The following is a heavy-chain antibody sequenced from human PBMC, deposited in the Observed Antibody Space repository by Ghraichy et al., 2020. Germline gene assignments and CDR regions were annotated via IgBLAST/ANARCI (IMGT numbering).Heavy chain of an antibody. Sequence: TLSLTCDVSGGSISSSGYYWGWIRQPPGKGLEWIGIVFYSGRTFYSTSLKSRVIISVDTSKNQFSLKLTSVTVADTAVYYCASQITSPYGDYFDSWGQGTLVTVSS. D-gene: IGHD4/OR15-4a*01. V-gene: IGHV4-39*01. CDR3: ASQITSPYGDYFDS. CDR1: GGSISSSGYY. CDR2: VFYSGRT. J-gene: IGHJ4*02.